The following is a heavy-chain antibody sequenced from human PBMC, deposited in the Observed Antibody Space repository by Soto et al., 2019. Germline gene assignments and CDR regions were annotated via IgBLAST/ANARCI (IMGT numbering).Heavy chain of an antibody. Sequence: QVQLVQSGAEVKKPGSSVKVSCKASGGTFSSYAISWVRQAPGQGLEWMGGIIPIFGTANYAQKFQGRVTITADESTSTAYMELSSLRSEDTAVYYCARAPLDYGSGSPDYYYGMDVWGQGTTVTVSS. CDR2: IIPIFGTA. V-gene: IGHV1-69*01. CDR1: GGTFSSYA. D-gene: IGHD3-10*01. J-gene: IGHJ6*02. CDR3: ARAPLDYGSGSPDYYYGMDV.